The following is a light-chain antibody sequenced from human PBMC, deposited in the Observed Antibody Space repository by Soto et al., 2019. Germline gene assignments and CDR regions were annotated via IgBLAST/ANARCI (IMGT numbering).Light chain of an antibody. V-gene: IGKV3-20*01. CDR1: QSISSNS. J-gene: IGKJ1*01. CDR3: QQYGSSGT. CDR2: GAS. Sequence: EMVLTHSPGTLSLSPGERATLSFRASQSISSNSLAWYQQKPGQAPRLLIYGASNRATGIPDRFSGSGSGTDFTLTISRLEPEDFAVYYCQQYGSSGTFGQGTKVDIK.